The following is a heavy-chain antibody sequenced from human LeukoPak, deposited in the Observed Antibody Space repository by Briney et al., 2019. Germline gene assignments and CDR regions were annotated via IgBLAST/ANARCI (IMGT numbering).Heavy chain of an antibody. V-gene: IGHV1-8*01. Sequence: ASVKVSRKASGYTFTSYDINWVRQATGQGLEWMGWMNPNSGNTGYAQKFQGRVTMTRNTSISTAYMELGSLRSEDTAVYYCARSKTRTYYDFWSGLQAPYAFDIWGQGTMVTVSS. D-gene: IGHD3-3*01. CDR2: MNPNSGNT. J-gene: IGHJ3*02. CDR1: GYTFTSYD. CDR3: ARSKTRTYYDFWSGLQAPYAFDI.